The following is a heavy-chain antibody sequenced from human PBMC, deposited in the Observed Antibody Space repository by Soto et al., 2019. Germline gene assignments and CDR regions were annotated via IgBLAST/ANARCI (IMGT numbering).Heavy chain of an antibody. CDR2: IIPIFGTA. D-gene: IGHD2-2*01. Sequence: QVQLVQSGAEVKKPGSSVKVSCKASGGTFSSYAISWVRQAPGQGLEWMGGIIPIFGTANYAQKFQGRVTITADESTSTAYMELSSLRAEDTAVYYCARGEWDGSTHEYPYYFDYWGQGTLVTVSS. CDR1: GGTFSSYA. CDR3: ARGEWDGSTHEYPYYFDY. V-gene: IGHV1-69*01. J-gene: IGHJ4*02.